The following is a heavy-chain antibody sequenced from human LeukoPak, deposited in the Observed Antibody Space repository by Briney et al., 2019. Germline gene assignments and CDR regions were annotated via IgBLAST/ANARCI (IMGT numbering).Heavy chain of an antibody. D-gene: IGHD6-13*01. J-gene: IGHJ4*02. CDR1: GFTVSSNY. CDR2: IYSGGST. Sequence: GGSLRLSCAASGFTVSSNYMSWVRQAPGKVLEWVSVIYSGGSTYYADSVKGRFTISRDNSKNTLYLQMNSLRAEDTAVYYCARDTGYSSSSGYWGQGTLVTVSS. CDR3: ARDTGYSSSSGY. V-gene: IGHV3-66*01.